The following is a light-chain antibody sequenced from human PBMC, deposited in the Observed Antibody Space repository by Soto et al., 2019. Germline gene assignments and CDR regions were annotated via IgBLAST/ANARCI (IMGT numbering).Light chain of an antibody. CDR3: SSYTSSSTVV. Sequence: QSVLTQPASVSGSPGQSITISCTGTSSDVGGYNYVSWYQQHPDKAPKLMIYDVSNRPSGVSNRFSGSKSGNTASLTISGLQAEDAADYYCSSYTSSSTVVFGGGTQLTVL. CDR2: DVS. V-gene: IGLV2-14*01. CDR1: SSDVGGYNY. J-gene: IGLJ2*01.